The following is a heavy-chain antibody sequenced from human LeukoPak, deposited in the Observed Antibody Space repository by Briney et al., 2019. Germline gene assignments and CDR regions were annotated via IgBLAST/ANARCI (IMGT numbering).Heavy chain of an antibody. Sequence: PGGSLRLSCAASGFTFSSYWMSWVRQAPGKGLEWVSSISSSGTYIYYADSMKGRFTLSRDNAKNSLYLQMNSLRAEDTAVYYCARVSESEWNFDLWGRGTLVTVSS. CDR2: ISSSGTYI. J-gene: IGHJ2*01. D-gene: IGHD1-14*01. V-gene: IGHV3-21*01. CDR1: GFTFSSYW. CDR3: ARVSESEWNFDL.